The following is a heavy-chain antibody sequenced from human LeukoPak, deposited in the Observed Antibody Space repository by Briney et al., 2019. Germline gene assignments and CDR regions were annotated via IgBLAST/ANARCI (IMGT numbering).Heavy chain of an antibody. D-gene: IGHD3-16*01. J-gene: IGHJ4*02. CDR3: AKRGDGGGDKFCDY. Sequence: XMHWVRXAPGKGLEWLADISSDGRNQYYADSVKGRFTVSKDNRKNTVYLEMNSLRTEDTAVYYCAKRGDGGGDKFCDYWGQGTLVTVSS. CDR1: X. CDR2: ISSDGRNQ. V-gene: IGHV3-30*18.